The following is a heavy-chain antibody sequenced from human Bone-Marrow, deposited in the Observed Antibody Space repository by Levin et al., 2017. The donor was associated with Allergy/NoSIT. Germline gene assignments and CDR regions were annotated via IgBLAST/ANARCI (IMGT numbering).Heavy chain of an antibody. V-gene: IGHV3-9*01. CDR2: ISWNSGNR. CDR1: GFTFDDYA. J-gene: IGHJ4*02. Sequence: SCAASGFTFDDYAMHWVRQAPGKGLEWVAGISWNSGNRAYADSVKGRFTISRDNAKSSVDLQMTSLRPEDTALYYCAKDIDLGDVVAVPALDFWGQGTLVSVSS. D-gene: IGHD2-2*01. CDR3: AKDIDLGDVVAVPALDF.